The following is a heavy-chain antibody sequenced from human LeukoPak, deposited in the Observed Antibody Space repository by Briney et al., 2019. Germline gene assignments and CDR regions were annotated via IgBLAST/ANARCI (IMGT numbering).Heavy chain of an antibody. CDR2: VVGSGSST. CDR1: GFTVSNNY. D-gene: IGHD3-22*01. V-gene: IGHV3-23*01. CDR3: AKDRYYDNSGSYYESGS. J-gene: IGHJ5*02. Sequence: GGSLRLSCAASGFTVSNNYMSWVRRAPGKGLECVSAVVGSGSSTYYADSVTGRFTISRDNSRNTLYLQMNSLRAEDTAVYYCAKDRYYDNSGSYYESGSWGQGTLVTVSS.